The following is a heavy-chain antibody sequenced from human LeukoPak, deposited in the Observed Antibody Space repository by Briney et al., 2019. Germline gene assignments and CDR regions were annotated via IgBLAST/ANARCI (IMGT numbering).Heavy chain of an antibody. D-gene: IGHD2-2*02. Sequence: GGSLRLSCAASGFTFCSYDMHWVRQATGKGLEWVSAIGTAGDTYYPGSVKGRFTISRENAKNSLYLQMNSLRAGDTAVYYCAREGYTGAFDIWGQGTMVTVSS. CDR2: IGTAGDT. CDR3: AREGYTGAFDI. J-gene: IGHJ3*02. V-gene: IGHV3-13*04. CDR1: GFTFCSYD.